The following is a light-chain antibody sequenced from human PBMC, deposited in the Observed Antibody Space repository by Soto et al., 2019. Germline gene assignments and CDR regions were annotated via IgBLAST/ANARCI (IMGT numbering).Light chain of an antibody. J-gene: IGKJ1*01. CDR2: GAS. CDR1: QGISSY. V-gene: IGKV1-9*01. CDR3: QQLDSYPRT. Sequence: DIQLAQSPSFLSASVGARVTITCRASQGISSYLAWYQQKPGKAPKLLIYGASTLQSGVPSRFSGSGSGTEFTLTISSLQPEDFATYYCQQLDSYPRTFGQGTKVDNK.